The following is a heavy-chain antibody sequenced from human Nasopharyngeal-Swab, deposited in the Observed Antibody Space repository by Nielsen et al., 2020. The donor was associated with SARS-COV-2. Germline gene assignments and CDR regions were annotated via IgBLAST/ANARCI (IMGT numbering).Heavy chain of an antibody. D-gene: IGHD2-15*01. J-gene: IGHJ6*03. CDR3: ARVSILKVVVVGYYYYMDV. CDR2: IYHSGST. Sequence: VRQAPGKGLEWIGEIYHSGSTNYNPSLKSRVTISVDKSKNQFSLKLSSVTAADTVVYYCARVSILKVVVVGYYYYMDVWGKGTTVTVSS. V-gene: IGHV4-4*02.